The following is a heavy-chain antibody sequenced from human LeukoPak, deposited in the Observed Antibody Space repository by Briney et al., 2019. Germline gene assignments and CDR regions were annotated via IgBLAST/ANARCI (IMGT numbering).Heavy chain of an antibody. CDR1: GFTFSSYE. D-gene: IGHD3-3*01. CDR3: ARDFVGFWSGYYTNYYGMDV. J-gene: IGHJ6*02. CDR2: ISSSGSTI. V-gene: IGHV3-48*03. Sequence: GGSLRLSCAASGFTFSSYEMNWVRQAPGKGLEWVSYISSSGSTIYYADSVKGRFTISRDNAKNSLYLQMNSLRAEDTAVYYCARDFVGFWSGYYTNYYGMDVWGQGTTVTVSS.